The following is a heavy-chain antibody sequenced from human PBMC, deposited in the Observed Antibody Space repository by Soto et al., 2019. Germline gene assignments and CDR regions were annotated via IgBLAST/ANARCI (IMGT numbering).Heavy chain of an antibody. CDR2: MNPNSGNT. CDR3: ARGVDRVSQQLVYWYFDL. CDR1: GYTFTSYD. V-gene: IGHV1-8*01. J-gene: IGHJ2*01. D-gene: IGHD6-13*01. Sequence: QVQLVQSGAEVKKPGASVKVSCKASGYTFTSYDINWVRQATGQGLEWMGWMNPNSGNTGYAQKFQGRVTMTRNTSISTAYMELSSLRSEDTAVYHCARGVDRVSQQLVYWYFDLWGRGTLVTVSS.